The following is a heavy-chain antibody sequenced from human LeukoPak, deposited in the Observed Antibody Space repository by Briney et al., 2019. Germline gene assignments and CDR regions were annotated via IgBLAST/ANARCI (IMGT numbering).Heavy chain of an antibody. CDR2: ISYSGST. V-gene: IGHV4-59*01. J-gene: IGHJ4*02. Sequence: PSETLSLTCTVSYGSISNYYWNWIRQPPGKGLEWIGYISYSGSTSYNPSLKSRVTISVDTSKNQFSLKLSSVTAADTAMYYCARAVWGYDYHFDYWGQGTLVTVSS. CDR1: YGSISNYY. D-gene: IGHD5-12*01. CDR3: ARAVWGYDYHFDY.